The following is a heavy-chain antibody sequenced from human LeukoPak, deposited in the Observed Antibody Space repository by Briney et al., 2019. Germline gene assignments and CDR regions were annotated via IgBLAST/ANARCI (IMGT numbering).Heavy chain of an antibody. V-gene: IGHV4-34*01. Sequence: PSETLSLTCTVSGGSISGYYWSWIRQPPGKGLEWIGGINHSGSTNYNPSLKSRVTISVDTSKNQFSLKLSSVTAADTAVYYCARGRNSSSWYWDYWGQGTLVTVSS. J-gene: IGHJ4*02. CDR3: ARGRNSSSWYWDY. CDR1: GGSISGYY. CDR2: INHSGST. D-gene: IGHD6-13*01.